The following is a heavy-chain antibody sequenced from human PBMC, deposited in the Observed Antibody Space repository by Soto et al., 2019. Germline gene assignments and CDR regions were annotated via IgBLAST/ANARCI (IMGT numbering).Heavy chain of an antibody. CDR1: GGSISNYC. CDR2: IYYSGST. Sequence: LEILSLTCIVSGGSISNYCWSWIRQPPGKGLEWIGYIYYSGSTNYNPSLTSRVTISVDTSKNQFSLKLSSVTAADTAVYYCARHRYSYGVYYFDYWGQGTLVTVSS. V-gene: IGHV4-59*08. J-gene: IGHJ4*02. D-gene: IGHD5-18*01. CDR3: ARHRYSYGVYYFDY.